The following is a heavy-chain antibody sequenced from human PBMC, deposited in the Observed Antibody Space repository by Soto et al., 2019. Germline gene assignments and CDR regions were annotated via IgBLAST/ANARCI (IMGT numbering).Heavy chain of an antibody. CDR2: IYYSGST. J-gene: IGHJ6*02. D-gene: IGHD3-22*01. CDR3: ARDQKESSGRDYYYYGMDV. CDR1: GGSISSGGYY. V-gene: IGHV4-31*03. Sequence: QVQLQESGPGLVKPSQTLSLTCTVSGGSISSGGYYWSWIRQHPGKGLEWIGYIYYSGSTYYNPSLKSRVTLSVDTSKNQFSLKLSSVTAADTAVYYCARDQKESSGRDYYYYGMDVWGQGTTVTVSS.